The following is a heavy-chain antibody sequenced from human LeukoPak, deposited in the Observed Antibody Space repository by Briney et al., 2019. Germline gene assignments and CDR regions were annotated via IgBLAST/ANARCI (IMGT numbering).Heavy chain of an antibody. CDR1: GFTFSSYS. Sequence: GGSLRLSCAASGFTFSSYSMNWVRQAPGKGLEWVSSISSSSSYIYYADSVKGRFTISRDNAKNSLYLQMNSLRAEDTAVYYCARLPAYCSSTSCYVDYWGQGTLVTVSS. J-gene: IGHJ4*02. CDR2: ISSSSSYI. CDR3: ARLPAYCSSTSCYVDY. V-gene: IGHV3-21*01. D-gene: IGHD2-2*01.